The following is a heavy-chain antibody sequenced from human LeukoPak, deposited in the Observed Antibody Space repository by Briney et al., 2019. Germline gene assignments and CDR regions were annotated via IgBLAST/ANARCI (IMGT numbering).Heavy chain of an antibody. CDR2: ISGSGGST. CDR1: GFTFSSYA. J-gene: IGHJ4*02. D-gene: IGHD6-6*01. V-gene: IGHV3-23*01. Sequence: GGSLRLSCAASGFTFSSYAMSWVRQAPGKGLEWVSAISGSGGSTYYADSVKGRFTISRDNSKNTLYLQMNSLRTEDTAVYYCAKDPIIAARPYYFDYWGQGTLVTVSS. CDR3: AKDPIIAARPYYFDY.